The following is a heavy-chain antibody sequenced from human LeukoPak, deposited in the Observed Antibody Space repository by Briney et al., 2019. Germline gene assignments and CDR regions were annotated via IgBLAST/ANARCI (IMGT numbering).Heavy chain of an antibody. CDR3: ARDFRVTAAGTGAY. CDR1: GYTFTGYY. V-gene: IGHV1-2*02. CDR2: INPNSGGT. D-gene: IGHD6-13*01. J-gene: IGHJ4*02. Sequence: GASVKVSCKASGYTFTGYYMHWVRQAPGQGLEWMGWINPNSGGTNYAQKFQGRVTMTRDTSISTAYMELSRLRSDDTAVYYCARDFRVTAAGTGAYWGQGTLVTVSS.